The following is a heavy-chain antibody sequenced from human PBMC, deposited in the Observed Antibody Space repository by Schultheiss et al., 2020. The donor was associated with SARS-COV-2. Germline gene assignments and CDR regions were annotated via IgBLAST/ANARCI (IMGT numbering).Heavy chain of an antibody. J-gene: IGHJ4*02. CDR3: AKDKRRASSYFDY. CDR1: GFTFSSYG. V-gene: IGHV3-30*18. Sequence: GGSLRLSCAASGFTFSSYGMHWVRQAPGKGLEWVAVISYDGSNKYYADSVKGRFTISRDNSKNTLYLQMNSLRAEDTAVYYCAKDKRRASSYFDYWGQGTLVTVSS. CDR2: ISYDGSNK.